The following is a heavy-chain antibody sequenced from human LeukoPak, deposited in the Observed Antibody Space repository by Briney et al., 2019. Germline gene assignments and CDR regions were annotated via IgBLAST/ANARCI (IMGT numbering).Heavy chain of an antibody. CDR2: IRYDGSNK. CDR1: GFTFSSYG. J-gene: IGHJ4*02. D-gene: IGHD6-6*01. Sequence: GGSLRLSSAASGFTFSSYGMHWVRQAPGKGLEWVAFIRYDGSNKYYADSVKGRLTISRDNSKNTLYLQMNSLRAEDTAVYYCAKDGYSSSYFDYWGQGTLVTVSS. CDR3: AKDGYSSSYFDY. V-gene: IGHV3-30*02.